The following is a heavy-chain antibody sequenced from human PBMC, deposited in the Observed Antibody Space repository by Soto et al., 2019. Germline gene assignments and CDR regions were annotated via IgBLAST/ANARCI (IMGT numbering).Heavy chain of an antibody. J-gene: IGHJ3*02. D-gene: IGHD3-3*01. Sequence: GGALRLSFSTSSFPFSNAWENWVRQAPGNGLGGGGRIKSKTDGGTTDYAAPVKGRFTISRDDSKNTLYLQMNSLKTEDTAVYYCTTDPGGYDFWSGYYRAPNDAFDIWGQGTMVTV. CDR2: IKSKTDGGTT. CDR1: SFPFSNAW. V-gene: IGHV3-15*07. CDR3: TTDPGGYDFWSGYYRAPNDAFDI.